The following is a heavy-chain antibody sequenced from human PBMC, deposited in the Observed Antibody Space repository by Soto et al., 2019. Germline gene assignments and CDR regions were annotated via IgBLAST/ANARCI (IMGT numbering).Heavy chain of an antibody. J-gene: IGHJ4*02. CDR2: ISSSSSYI. CDR3: AREAATILEGYFDY. CDR1: GVTFSSYS. V-gene: IGHV3-21*01. D-gene: IGHD5-12*01. Sequence: EVQLVASGGGLVKPGGSLRLSCAASGVTFSSYSMNWVRQAPGKGLEWVSSISSSSSYIYYADSVKGRFTISRDNAKNSLYLQMNSLRAEDTAVYYCAREAATILEGYFDYWGQGTLVTVSS.